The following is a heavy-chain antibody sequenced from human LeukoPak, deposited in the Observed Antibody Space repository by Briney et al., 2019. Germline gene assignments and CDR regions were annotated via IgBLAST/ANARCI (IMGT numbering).Heavy chain of an antibody. J-gene: IGHJ4*02. CDR3: ASTDQKKGETVTTLFDY. CDR2: IIPIFGTA. V-gene: IGHV1-69*01. D-gene: IGHD4-17*01. Sequence: GASVKVSCKASGGTFSSYAISWVRQAPGQGLEWMGGIIPIFGTANYAQKFQGRVTITADESTSTAYMELSSLRSEDTAVYYCASTDQKKGETVTTLFDYWGQGTLVTVSS. CDR1: GGTFSSYA.